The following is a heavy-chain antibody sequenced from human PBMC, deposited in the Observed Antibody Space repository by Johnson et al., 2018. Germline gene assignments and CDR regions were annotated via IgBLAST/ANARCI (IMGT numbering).Heavy chain of an antibody. Sequence: VQLVQSGGLLVQPGGSLRLSCTVSGFPFSSYWMSWVRQAPGKGLEWVANINPDESKRYYVDSLKGRFTISRDNAKNSLYLQMNRLRAEETALYYCAKDNTTSRRGLLDAFDNWGPGTMVTVSS. CDR2: INPDESKR. D-gene: IGHD1-26*01. CDR1: GFPFSSYW. J-gene: IGHJ3*02. CDR3: AKDNTTSRRGLLDAFDN. V-gene: IGHV3-7*03.